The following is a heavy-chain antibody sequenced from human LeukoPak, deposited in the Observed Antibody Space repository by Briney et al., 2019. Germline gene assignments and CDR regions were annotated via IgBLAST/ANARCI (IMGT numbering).Heavy chain of an antibody. CDR2: FDPEDGET. D-gene: IGHD1-1*01. J-gene: IGHJ3*02. CDR3: ATLSKLFYAFDI. V-gene: IGHV1-24*01. CDR1: GYTLTELS. Sequence: ASVKVSCKVSGYTLTELSMHWVRQAPGKGLEWMGGFDPEDGETIYAQKFQGRVTMTEDTSTDTAYMELSSLRSEDTAVYYCATLSKLFYAFDIWGQGTMVTVSS.